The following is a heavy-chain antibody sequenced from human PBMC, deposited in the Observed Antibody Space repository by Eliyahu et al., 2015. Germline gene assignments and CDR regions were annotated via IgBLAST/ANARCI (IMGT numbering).Heavy chain of an antibody. CDR3: AGTGRLRFFYAY. D-gene: IGHD3-3*01. V-gene: IGHV4-38-2*01. CDR2: IYHSGST. J-gene: IGHJ4*02. CDR1: GYSISSGYY. Sequence: QVQLQESGPGLVKPSETLSLTCAXSGYSISSGYYWGWIRQPPGXGLEWIGSIYHSGSTYYNPSLKSRVTISVDTSKNQFSLKLSSVTAADTAVYYCAGTGRLRFFYAYWGQGTLVTVSS.